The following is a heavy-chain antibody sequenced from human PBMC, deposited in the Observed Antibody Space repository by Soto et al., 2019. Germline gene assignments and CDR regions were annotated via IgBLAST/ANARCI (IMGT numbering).Heavy chain of an antibody. CDR3: ATRPPGGPYRGVFDY. V-gene: IGHV4-59*11. CDR2: ISYSGHT. J-gene: IGHJ4*02. D-gene: IGHD3-10*01. CDR1: GDSFSSISNHY. Sequence: PSETLSLTCTFTGDSFSSISNHYCSWIRQPPGKGLEWLGYISYSGHTSYNPSLKSRLFISVDTSKNQVSLKLSAVTTADTAVYYCATRPPGGPYRGVFDYWSQGTLVTVSS.